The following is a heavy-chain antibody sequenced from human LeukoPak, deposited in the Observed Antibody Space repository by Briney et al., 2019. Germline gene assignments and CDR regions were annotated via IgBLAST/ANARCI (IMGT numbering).Heavy chain of an antibody. CDR3: ARGKLGYCCSTSCYKRAFDI. V-gene: IGHV4-34*01. D-gene: IGHD2-2*02. CDR2: INHSGST. CDR1: GGSFSGYY. J-gene: IGHJ3*02. Sequence: PSETLSLTCAVYGGSFSGYYWSWIRQPPGKGLEWIGEINHSGSTNYNPSLKSRVTISVDTSKNQFSLKLSSVTAADTAVYYCARGKLGYCCSTSCYKRAFDIWGQGTMVTVSS.